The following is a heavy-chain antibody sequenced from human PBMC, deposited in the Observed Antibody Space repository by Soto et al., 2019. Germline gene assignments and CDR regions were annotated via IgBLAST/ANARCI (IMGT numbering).Heavy chain of an antibody. D-gene: IGHD6-6*01. V-gene: IGHV1-69*13. CDR1: GGAFSNYI. CDR2: ITPMLGTA. J-gene: IGHJ6*02. Sequence: ASVKVSCKASGGAFSNYIVSCVRQAPGQGLEWMGGITPMLGTANYAQKFQGRVTITADESTSTAYMELSSLRSEDTAVYYCARARYSSSSGFSGSYYYYGMDVWGQGTTVTVSS. CDR3: ARARYSSSSGFSGSYYYYGMDV.